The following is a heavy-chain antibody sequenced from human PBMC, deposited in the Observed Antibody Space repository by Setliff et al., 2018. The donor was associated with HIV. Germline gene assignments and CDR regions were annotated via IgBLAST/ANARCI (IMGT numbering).Heavy chain of an antibody. D-gene: IGHD3-3*02. J-gene: IGHJ4*02. CDR3: ARLEKLDDISYFDY. CDR1: GVSISSGGYY. CDR2: ISSRGST. V-gene: IGHV4-31*03. Sequence: PSETLSLTCTVSGVSISSGGYYGNWIRQHPGKGLEWIGYISSRGSTYYNPSLKSRITMSVDTSQNQVSLKLSSVTAADTAVYFCARLEKLDDISYFDYWGQGTLVTVSS.